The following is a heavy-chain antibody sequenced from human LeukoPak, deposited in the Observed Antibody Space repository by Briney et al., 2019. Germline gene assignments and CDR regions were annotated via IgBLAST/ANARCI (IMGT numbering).Heavy chain of an antibody. J-gene: IGHJ5*02. CDR1: GGSISSSNYS. D-gene: IGHD2-15*01. CDR3: ARLDGYCSGGSSYSVSFVDP. Sequence: SETLSLTCTVPGGSISSSNYSWGWIRQPPGKGLEWIGSIYYSGSTYYNASLKSRVTIPVDTSQHQFSLKLSSVTAADTAVYYCARLDGYCSGGSSYSVSFVDPWGQGTLVTVSS. V-gene: IGHV4-39*01. CDR2: IYYSGST.